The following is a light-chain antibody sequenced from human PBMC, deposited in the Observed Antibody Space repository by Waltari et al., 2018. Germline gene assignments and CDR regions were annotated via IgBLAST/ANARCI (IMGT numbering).Light chain of an antibody. CDR3: QQRRRWPLT. CDR2: GTT. V-gene: IGKV3-11*01. Sequence: SCRASQTVDTYLAWYQRRPGQGPRLLIYGTTNRATGIPDRFSGSGSETDFTLTISSLEPEDFAVYYCQQRRRWPLTFGGGSKVEI. J-gene: IGKJ4*01. CDR1: QTVDTY.